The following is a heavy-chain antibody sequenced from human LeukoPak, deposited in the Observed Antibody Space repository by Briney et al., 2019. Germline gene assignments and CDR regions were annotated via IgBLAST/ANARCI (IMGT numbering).Heavy chain of an antibody. J-gene: IGHJ4*02. CDR1: GFTFSTYA. CDR2: ISGSDSST. V-gene: IGHV3-23*01. Sequence: GGSLRLSCAASGFTFSTYAMSWVRQAPGKGLEWVSSISGSDSSTYYADSVKGRFTIFRDNSKNTLYLQMNSLRAEDTAVYYCAKDLAVAGTRGYWGQGTLVTVSS. D-gene: IGHD6-19*01. CDR3: AKDLAVAGTRGY.